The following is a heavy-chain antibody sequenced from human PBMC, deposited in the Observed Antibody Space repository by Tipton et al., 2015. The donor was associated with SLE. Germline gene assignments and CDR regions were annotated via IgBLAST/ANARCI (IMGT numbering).Heavy chain of an antibody. CDR1: DYSVSSGFF. CDR3: ARVGGIAARYYYYYMDV. D-gene: IGHD6-6*01. CDR2: VFHSGNT. V-gene: IGHV4-38-2*02. Sequence: TLSLTCSVSDYSVSSGFFWGWIRQSPGKGLEWIASVFHSGNTYYNPSLKSRVTISVDASKDQFSLKLSSVTAADTAVYYCARVGGIAARYYYYYMDVWGKGTTVTVSS. J-gene: IGHJ6*03.